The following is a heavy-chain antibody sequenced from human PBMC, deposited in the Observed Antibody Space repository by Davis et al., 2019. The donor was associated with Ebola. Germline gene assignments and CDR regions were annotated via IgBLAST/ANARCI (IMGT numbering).Heavy chain of an antibody. CDR2: IYYSGST. D-gene: IGHD3-3*01. V-gene: IGHV4-59*11. J-gene: IGHJ6*02. CDR1: GGSISSHY. Sequence: PSETLSLTCTVSGGSISSHYWGWIRQPPGKGLEWIGYIYYSGSTNYNPSLKSRVTISVDTSKNQFSLKLSSVTAADTAVYYCARLIPYYDFWSGYYTTRYYGMDVWGQGTTVTVSS. CDR3: ARLIPYYDFWSGYYTTRYYGMDV.